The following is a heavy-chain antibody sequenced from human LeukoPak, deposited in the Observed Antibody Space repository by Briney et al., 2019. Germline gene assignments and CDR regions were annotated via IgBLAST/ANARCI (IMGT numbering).Heavy chain of an antibody. Sequence: GGSLRLSCAASASTFSNDAIHWVRQAPGKGLEWVALISYDGSNKYYADSVKGRFTISRDNSKVTLYLQLNSLRAEDTAIYYCARADGAYQLLSGGLGYWGQGTLVTVSS. J-gene: IGHJ4*02. CDR3: ARADGAYQLLSGGLGY. CDR2: ISYDGSNK. CDR1: ASTFSNDA. V-gene: IGHV3-30-3*01. D-gene: IGHD2-2*01.